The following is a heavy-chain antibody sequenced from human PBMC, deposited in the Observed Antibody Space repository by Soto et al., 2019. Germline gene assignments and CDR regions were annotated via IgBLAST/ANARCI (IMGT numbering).Heavy chain of an antibody. CDR1: VGTFSSYA. J-gene: IGHJ4*02. V-gene: IGHV1-69*13. CDR3: ATSGGYYYAPPGY. Sequence: GASVKVSCKASVGTFSSYAISWVRQAPGQGLEWMGGIIPIFGTANYAQKFQGRVTITADESTSTAYMELSSLRSEDTAVYYCATSGGYYYAPPGYWGQGTLVTVSS. D-gene: IGHD3-10*01. CDR2: IIPIFGTA.